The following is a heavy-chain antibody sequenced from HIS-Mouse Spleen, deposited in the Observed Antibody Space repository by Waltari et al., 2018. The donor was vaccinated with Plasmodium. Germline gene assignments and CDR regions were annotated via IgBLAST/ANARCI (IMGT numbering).Heavy chain of an antibody. Sequence: QVQLQQWGAGLLKPSETLSLTCAVYGGSFSGYYWSWIRQPPGKGLEWSGEINHSGSTNYNPSLKSRVTISVDTSKNQFSLKLSSVAAADTAVYYCAGAPIRDALDIWGQGTMVTVSS. CDR3: AGAPIRDALDI. CDR2: INHSGST. D-gene: IGHD3-9*01. J-gene: IGHJ3*02. CDR1: GGSFSGYY. V-gene: IGHV4-34*01.